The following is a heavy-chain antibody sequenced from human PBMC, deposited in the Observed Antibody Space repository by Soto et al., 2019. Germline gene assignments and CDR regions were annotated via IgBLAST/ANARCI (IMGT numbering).Heavy chain of an antibody. CDR2: IYSGSTT. V-gene: IGHV3-66*01. J-gene: IGHJ4*02. Sequence: HPGGSLRLSCAPSGLSVSSNYMSWVRQAPGKGLEWVSVIYSGSTTHYADSVKGRFTISRDSSRNTLYLQMNSLRVEDTAVYYCARGYWVEGYGAGTYFDYWGQGTLVTVAS. CDR3: ARGYWVEGYGAGTYFDY. D-gene: IGHD3-16*01. CDR1: GLSVSSNY.